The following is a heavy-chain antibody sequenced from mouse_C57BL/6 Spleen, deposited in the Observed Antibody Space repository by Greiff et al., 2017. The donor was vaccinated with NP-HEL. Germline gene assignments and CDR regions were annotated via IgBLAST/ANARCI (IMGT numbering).Heavy chain of an antibody. CDR3: ARDRDDYDGYAMDY. CDR2: ISDGGSYT. CDR1: GFTFSSYA. D-gene: IGHD2-4*01. V-gene: IGHV5-4*01. J-gene: IGHJ4*01. Sequence: EVKLVESGGGLVKPGGSLKLSCAASGFTFSSYAMSWVRQTPEKRLEWVATISDGGSYTYYPDNVKGRFTISRDNAKNNLYLQMSHLKSEDTAMYYCARDRDDYDGYAMDYWGQGTSVTVSS.